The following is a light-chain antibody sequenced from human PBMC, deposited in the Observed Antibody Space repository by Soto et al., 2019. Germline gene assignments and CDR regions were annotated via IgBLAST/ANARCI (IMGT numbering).Light chain of an antibody. CDR3: SSDAGNHNYV. CDR1: SSDVGGYDH. Sequence: QSALTQPPSASGSPGQSVTIPCTGTSSDVGGYDHVSWYQQHPGKAPKLMIYELTKRPAGVPDRFSGSKSGNMASLTVSGLQAEDEADYFCSSDAGNHNYVFGTGTKSPS. J-gene: IGLJ1*01. V-gene: IGLV2-8*01. CDR2: ELT.